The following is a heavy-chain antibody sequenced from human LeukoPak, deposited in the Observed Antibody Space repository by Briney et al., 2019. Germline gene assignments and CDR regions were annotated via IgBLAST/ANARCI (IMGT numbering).Heavy chain of an antibody. CDR2: ISDSGNT. Sequence: GGSLRLSCAASGFTLSSYAMSWVRQAPGKGLEWVSAISDSGNTYHADSVKGRFTISRDNAKNSLYLQMNSLRAEDTAVYYCARVVPPTDYGSGSYFWDPYYFDYWGQGTLVTVSS. V-gene: IGHV3-23*01. CDR1: GFTLSSYA. D-gene: IGHD3-10*01. CDR3: ARVVPPTDYGSGSYFWDPYYFDY. J-gene: IGHJ4*02.